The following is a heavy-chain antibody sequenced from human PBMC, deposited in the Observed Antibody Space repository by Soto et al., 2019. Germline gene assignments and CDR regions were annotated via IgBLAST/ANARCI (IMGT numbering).Heavy chain of an antibody. J-gene: IGHJ6*03. CDR1: GDSISSYS. CDR2: IYDYGST. V-gene: IGHV4-59*08. D-gene: IGHD2-2*01. Sequence: SETLSLTCTVSGDSISSYSWTWIRQPPGKAMEWIGYIYDYGSTYYNPSFESRVAFSVDTSKNQFSLEVTSVTAADTAMYFCARVRTSLDLYYYYMDVWGKGTTVTVSS. CDR3: ARVRTSLDLYYYYMDV.